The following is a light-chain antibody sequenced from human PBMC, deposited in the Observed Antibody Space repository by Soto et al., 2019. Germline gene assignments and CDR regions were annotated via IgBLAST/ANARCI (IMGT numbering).Light chain of an antibody. Sequence: EIVLTQSPGTLSLSPGERATLSCRASQSVSSSYLAWYQQKPGQAPRLLIYGASGRATGIPDRFSGSGSGTDFTLTINRLEPEDFAGYYCQQYGSSPPVTFGQGTRLEIK. CDR3: QQYGSSPPVT. J-gene: IGKJ5*01. CDR1: QSVSSSY. V-gene: IGKV3-20*01. CDR2: GAS.